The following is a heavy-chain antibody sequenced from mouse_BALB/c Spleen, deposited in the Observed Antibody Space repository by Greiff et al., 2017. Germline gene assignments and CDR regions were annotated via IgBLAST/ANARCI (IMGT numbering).Heavy chain of an antibody. V-gene: IGHV5-6*01. CDR3: ASLMIKDYFDY. J-gene: IGHJ2*01. D-gene: IGHD2-4*01. Sequence: EVQRVESGGDLVKPGGSLKLSCAASGFTFSSYGMSWVRQTPDKRLEWVATISSGGSYTYYPDSVKGRFTISRDNAKNTLYLQMSSLKSEDTAMYYCASLMIKDYFDYWGQGTTLTVSS. CDR2: ISSGGSYT. CDR1: GFTFSSYG.